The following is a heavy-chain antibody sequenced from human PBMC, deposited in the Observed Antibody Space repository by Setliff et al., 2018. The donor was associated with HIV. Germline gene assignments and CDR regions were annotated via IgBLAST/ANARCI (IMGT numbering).Heavy chain of an antibody. CDR1: GGSVRNSRYY. CDR2: IFNGGSI. Sequence: KPSETLSLTCSVSGGSVRNSRYYWGWIRQPPGKGLEWIGSIFNGGSIHDNPSLRSRITITVDTSNNQFSLKVTSVTAADTGVYYCAERRQPCGGDCNFDHWGQGTLVTVSS. CDR3: AERRQPCGGDCNFDH. V-gene: IGHV4-39*01. D-gene: IGHD2-21*02. J-gene: IGHJ5*02.